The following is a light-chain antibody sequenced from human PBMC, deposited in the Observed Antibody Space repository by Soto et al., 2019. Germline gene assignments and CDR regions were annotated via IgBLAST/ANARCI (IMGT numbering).Light chain of an antibody. CDR3: QQYHTLPFT. CDR2: DAT. J-gene: IGKJ3*01. Sequence: GARVTITCRASQDITGFLNWYQHKSGAAPKVLIYDATQLETGVPSRFSGRGSATYFSFTITSLQPEDVGTYYCQQYHTLPFTFGPGTKVEI. CDR1: QDITGF. V-gene: IGKV1-33*01.